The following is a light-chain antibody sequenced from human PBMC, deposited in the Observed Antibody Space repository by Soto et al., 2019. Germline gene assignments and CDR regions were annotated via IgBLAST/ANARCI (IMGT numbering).Light chain of an antibody. CDR2: TAS. J-gene: IGKJ4*01. Sequence: AIQMTQSPSSLSASVGDRVTITCRASQGIRNDLGWYQQKPGKAPKLLIYTASSLESGVPTRFSGSGSGTDFTLTISSLQPEDFATYYCLQDYNYPLTFGGGTKVEIK. CDR1: QGIRND. V-gene: IGKV1-6*01. CDR3: LQDYNYPLT.